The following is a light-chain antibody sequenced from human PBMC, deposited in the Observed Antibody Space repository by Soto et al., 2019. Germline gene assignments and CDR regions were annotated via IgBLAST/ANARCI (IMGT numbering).Light chain of an antibody. J-gene: IGKJ1*01. CDR1: QSINRH. CDR3: QQRSNWPRT. CDR2: DAS. V-gene: IGKV3-11*01. Sequence: IVLTQSPATLSLSPGERATLSCRASQSINRHLAWYRQKPGQAPRLLIYDASNRATGIPARFSGSGSGTDFTLTISSLEPEDFAVYYCQQRSNWPRTFGQGTKVDI.